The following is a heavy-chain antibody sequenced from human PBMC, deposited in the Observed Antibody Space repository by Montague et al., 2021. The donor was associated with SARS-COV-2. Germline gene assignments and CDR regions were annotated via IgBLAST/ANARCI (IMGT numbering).Heavy chain of an antibody. CDR3: ARDTVDTLLVVEDGAPAFDI. V-gene: IGHV3-21*01. CDR1: GFTFSSYS. D-gene: IGHD3-22*01. J-gene: IGHJ3*02. Sequence: SLRLSCAASGFTFSSYSMNWVRQAPGKGLEWVSSISSSSSYIYYADSVKGRFTISRDNAKNSLYLQMNSLRAEDTAVYYCARDTVDTLLVVEDGAPAFDIWGQGTMVTVSS. CDR2: ISSSSSYI.